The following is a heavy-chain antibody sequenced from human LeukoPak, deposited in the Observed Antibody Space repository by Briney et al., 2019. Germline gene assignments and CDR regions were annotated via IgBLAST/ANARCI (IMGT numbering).Heavy chain of an antibody. J-gene: IGHJ4*02. D-gene: IGHD3-10*01. CDR2: IYYSGST. CDR3: SRDQYPYGSGSYTDY. V-gene: IGHV4-59*12. Sequence: ASETLSLTCTVSGGSISSYYWSWIRQPPGKGLEWIGYIYYSGSTNYNPSLKSRVTISVDTSKNQFSLKLRSVTAADTAVYYCSRDQYPYGSGSYTDYWGQGTLVTVSS. CDR1: GGSISSYY.